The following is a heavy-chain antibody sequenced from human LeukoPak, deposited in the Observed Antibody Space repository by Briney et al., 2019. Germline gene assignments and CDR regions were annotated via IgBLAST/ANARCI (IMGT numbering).Heavy chain of an antibody. Sequence: PSETLSLTCTVSGGSISSYYWSWIRQPPGKGLEWIGYIYYSGSTNYNPSLKSRVTISVDTSKNQFSLKLSSVTAADTAVYYCARAGLAVAGLADYWGQGTLVTVSS. V-gene: IGHV4-59*01. J-gene: IGHJ4*02. CDR1: GGSISSYY. CDR2: IYYSGST. CDR3: ARAGLAVAGLADY. D-gene: IGHD6-19*01.